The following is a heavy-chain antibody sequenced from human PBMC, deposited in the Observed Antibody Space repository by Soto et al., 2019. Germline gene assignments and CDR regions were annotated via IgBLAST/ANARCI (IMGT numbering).Heavy chain of an antibody. Sequence: EVQLLESGGGLVQPGGSLRLSCAASGFTFSSYAMSWVRQAPGKGLEWVSAISGSGGSTYYADSVKGRFTISRDNSKNTLYLQMNSLSAEDTAVYYCANKETRRDYYYYYGMDVWGQGTTVTVSS. V-gene: IGHV3-23*01. CDR3: ANKETRRDYYYYYGMDV. CDR2: ISGSGGST. CDR1: GFTFSSYA. J-gene: IGHJ6*02.